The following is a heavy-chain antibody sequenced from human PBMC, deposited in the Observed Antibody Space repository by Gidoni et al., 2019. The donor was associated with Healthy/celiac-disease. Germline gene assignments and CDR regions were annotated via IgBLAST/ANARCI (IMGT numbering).Heavy chain of an antibody. CDR2: IIPIFGTA. D-gene: IGHD5-12*01. CDR3: ALRWLQLQAFDI. Sequence: QPQLVPSGAAVQHPGASAQVSCKAPGGTFSSYAISWVRQAPGQGLEWMGGIIPIFGTASYAQKFQGRVTMTADESTSTAYMELSSLRSEDTAVYYCALRWLQLQAFDIWGQGTMVTVSS. CDR1: GGTFSSYA. V-gene: IGHV1-69*01. J-gene: IGHJ3*02.